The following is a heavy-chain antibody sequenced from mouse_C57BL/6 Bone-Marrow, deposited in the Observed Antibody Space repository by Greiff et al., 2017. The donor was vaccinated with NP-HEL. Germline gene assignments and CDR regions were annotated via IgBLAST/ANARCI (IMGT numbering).Heavy chain of an antibody. CDR3: ARWMDSSGYGFAY. V-gene: IGHV1-82*01. CDR1: GYAFRSSW. J-gene: IGHJ3*01. CDR2: IYPGDGDT. Sequence: VQLQESGPELVKPGASVKISCKASGYAFRSSWMNWVKQRPGKGLEWIGRIYPGDGDTNYNGKFKGKATLTADKSSSTAYMQLSSLTSEDSAVYFCARWMDSSGYGFAYWGQGTLVTVSA. D-gene: IGHD3-2*02.